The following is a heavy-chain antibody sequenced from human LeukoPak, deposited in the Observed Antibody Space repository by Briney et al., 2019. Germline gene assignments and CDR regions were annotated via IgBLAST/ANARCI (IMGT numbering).Heavy chain of an antibody. D-gene: IGHD1-1*01. J-gene: IGHJ6*03. CDR2: IGTASET. V-gene: IGHV3-13*01. CDR3: ARGPPRGKYYYMDV. CDR1: GFTFSSFD. Sequence: PGGSLRLSCAASGFTFSSFDMHWVRQPTGQGLEWVSTIGTASETYYPGSVEGRFTLSRDNAKNSLYLQMNSLTAGDTAVYYSARGPPRGKYYYMDVWGKGTTVTVSS.